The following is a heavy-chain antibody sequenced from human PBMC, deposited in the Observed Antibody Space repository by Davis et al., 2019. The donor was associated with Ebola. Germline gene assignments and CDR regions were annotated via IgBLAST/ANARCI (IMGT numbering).Heavy chain of an antibody. Sequence: AASVKVSCKASGGTFSSYAISWVRQAPGQGLEWMGGIIPIFGTANYAQKFQGRVTITADESTSTAYMELSSLRSEDTAVYYCARVRYYYDSSRLDVWGKGTTVTVSS. CDR1: GGTFSSYA. CDR3: ARVRYYYDSSRLDV. CDR2: IIPIFGTA. J-gene: IGHJ6*04. V-gene: IGHV1-69*13. D-gene: IGHD3-22*01.